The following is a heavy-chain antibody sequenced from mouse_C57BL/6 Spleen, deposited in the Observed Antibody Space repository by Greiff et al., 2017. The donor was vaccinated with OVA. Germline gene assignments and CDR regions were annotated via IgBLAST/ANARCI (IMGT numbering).Heavy chain of an antibody. V-gene: IGHV1-42*01. J-gene: IGHJ1*03. Sequence: EVKLQQSGPELVKPGASVKISCKASGYSFTGYYMNWVKQSPEKSLEWIGEINPSTGGTTYNQKFKAKATLTVDKSSSTAYMQLKSLTSEDSAVYYCAREGLFITTVVRYFDVWGTGTTVTVSS. CDR2: INPSTGGT. CDR1: GYSFTGYY. D-gene: IGHD1-1*01. CDR3: AREGLFITTVVRYFDV.